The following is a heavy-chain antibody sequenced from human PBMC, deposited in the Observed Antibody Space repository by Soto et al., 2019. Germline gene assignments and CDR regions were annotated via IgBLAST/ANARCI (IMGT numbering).Heavy chain of an antibody. CDR3: KRDVVAPRPPGTDY. V-gene: IGHV3-23*01. CDR1: GFTFSSYP. CDR2: IKAAGGDT. D-gene: IGHD5-12*01. J-gene: IGHJ4*02. Sequence: EVQLLGSGGGLVRPGGSLRLSCAGSGFTFSSYPMSWVRQAPGKGPEWVAAIKAAGGDTYYAGSVKGRFTSSADNFNDILYLQMTSLTVEDTPMYSCKRDVVAPRPPGTDYWGQGTLVSVSS.